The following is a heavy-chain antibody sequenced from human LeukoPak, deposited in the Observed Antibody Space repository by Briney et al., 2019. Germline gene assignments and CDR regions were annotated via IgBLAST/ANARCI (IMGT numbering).Heavy chain of an antibody. J-gene: IGHJ4*02. CDR2: INPNSGGT. CDR3: ARALSPRIVVVSEYPQASH. V-gene: IGHV1-2*02. CDR1: VYTFTGYY. Sequence: ASVKVSFKASVYTFTGYYMHWVRQAPGQGLEWMGWINPNSGGTNYAQKFQGRVTMTRDTSISTAYMELSRLRSDDTAVYYCARALSPRIVVVSEYPQASHWGQGTLVTVSS. D-gene: IGHD3-22*01.